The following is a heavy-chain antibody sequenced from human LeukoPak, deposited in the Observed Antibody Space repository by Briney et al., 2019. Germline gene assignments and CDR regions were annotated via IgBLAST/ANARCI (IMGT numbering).Heavy chain of an antibody. CDR2: IYYSGST. CDR3: ARGGYCGGGSCYYDY. J-gene: IGHJ4*02. V-gene: IGHV4-59*01. CDR1: GGSISSYF. Sequence: SETLSLTCTVSGGSISSYFWTWLRQPPGKGLEWIGYIYYSGSTNYNPSLKSRVTISVDTSKSQFSLKLSSVTAADTAVYYCARGGYCGGGSCYYDYWGQGTLVTVSS. D-gene: IGHD2-15*01.